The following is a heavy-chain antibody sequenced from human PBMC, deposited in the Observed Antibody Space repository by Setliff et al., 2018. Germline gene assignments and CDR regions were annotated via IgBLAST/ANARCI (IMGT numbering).Heavy chain of an antibody. D-gene: IGHD3-22*01. Sequence: GGSMRLSCAASGFTFSTYWMSWVRQAPGKGLEWVANIKQDGSEKYYVDSVKGRFTISRDNAKISLYLQMSSLRAEDTAVYYCARGPIVVKGYYYYYSMDVWGQGTTFTVSS. J-gene: IGHJ6*02. V-gene: IGHV3-7*01. CDR3: ARGPIVVKGYYYYYSMDV. CDR2: IKQDGSEK. CDR1: GFTFSTYW.